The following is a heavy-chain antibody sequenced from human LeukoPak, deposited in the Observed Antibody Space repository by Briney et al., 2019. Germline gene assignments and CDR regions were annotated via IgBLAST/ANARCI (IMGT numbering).Heavy chain of an antibody. D-gene: IGHD3-10*01. V-gene: IGHV4-34*01. Sequence: SETLSLTCAVYGGSFSGYYWSWIRQPPGKGLEWIGEINHSGSTNCNPSLKSRVTISVDTSKNQFSLKLSSVTAADTAVYYCASKRMVVHWFDPWGQGTLVTVSS. J-gene: IGHJ5*02. CDR1: GGSFSGYY. CDR3: ASKRMVVHWFDP. CDR2: INHSGST.